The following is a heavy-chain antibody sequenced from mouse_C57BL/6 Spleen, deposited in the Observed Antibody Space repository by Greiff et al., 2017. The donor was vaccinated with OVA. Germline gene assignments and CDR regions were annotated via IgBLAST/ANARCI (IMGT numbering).Heavy chain of an antibody. CDR3: TTYGYDGYAMDY. J-gene: IGHJ4*01. CDR1: GFNIKDDY. D-gene: IGHD2-2*01. Sequence: EVHLVESGAELVRPGASVKLSCTASGFNIKDDYMHWVKQRPEQGLEWIGWIDPENGDTEYASKFQGKATITADTSSNTAYLQLSSLTSEDTAVYYCTTYGYDGYAMDYWGQGTSVTVSS. CDR2: IDPENGDT. V-gene: IGHV14-4*01.